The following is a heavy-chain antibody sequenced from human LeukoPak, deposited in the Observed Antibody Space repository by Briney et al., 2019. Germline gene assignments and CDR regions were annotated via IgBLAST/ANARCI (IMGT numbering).Heavy chain of an antibody. D-gene: IGHD4-23*01. CDR2: ISYDGSNK. V-gene: IGHV3-30-3*01. CDR3: ARGGPTVVTLDY. Sequence: PGGSLRLSCAASGFTFCNSDMHWVRQAPGKGLEWVAVISYDGSNKYYADSVKGRFTISRDNSKNTLYLQMNSLRAEDTAVYYCARGGPTVVTLDYWGQGTLVTVSS. CDR1: GFTFCNSD. J-gene: IGHJ4*02.